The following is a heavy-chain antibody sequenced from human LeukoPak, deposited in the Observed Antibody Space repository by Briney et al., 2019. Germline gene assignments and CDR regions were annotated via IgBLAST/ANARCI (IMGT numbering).Heavy chain of an antibody. J-gene: IGHJ4*02. D-gene: IGHD1-26*01. Sequence: SVKVSCKASGGTFSSYAISWVRQAPGQGLEWMGGNIPIFGTANYAQKFQGRVTITADESTSTAYMELSSLRSEDTAVYYCATQWELPHGPFDYWGQGTLVTVSS. CDR3: ATQWELPHGPFDY. V-gene: IGHV1-69*13. CDR2: NIPIFGTA. CDR1: GGTFSSYA.